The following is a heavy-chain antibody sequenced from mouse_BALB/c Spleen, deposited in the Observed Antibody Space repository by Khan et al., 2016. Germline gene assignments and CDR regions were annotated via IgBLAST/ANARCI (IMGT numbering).Heavy chain of an antibody. D-gene: IGHD2-10*01. CDR2: INPYTGGT. CDR3: GETYSEPWFAY. V-gene: IGHV1-18*01. CDR1: GYSFTGYT. J-gene: IGHJ3*01. Sequence: VQLQQSGPELVKPGASLKISCKASGYSFTGYTINWVKQSQGKNLEWIGLINPYTGGTIYNQKFKGKATLTVDKSSSTAYMELLSLTSEDSVVFYCGETYSEPWFAYWGQGTLVTVSA.